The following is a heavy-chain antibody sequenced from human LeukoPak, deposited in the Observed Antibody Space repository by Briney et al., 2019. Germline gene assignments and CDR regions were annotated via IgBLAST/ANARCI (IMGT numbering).Heavy chain of an antibody. CDR2: IQSDGTNK. J-gene: IGHJ4*02. CDR1: GFTFSTYG. Sequence: GGSLRLSCAASGFTFSTYGMHWVRQAPGKGLEWVAFIQSDGTNKYYADSVKGRFTTTRDNSKNTLHLQMNSLRVEYTAVYYCPKGGDRGVIDYWGQGTLVTVSS. D-gene: IGHD3-10*01. V-gene: IGHV3-30*02. CDR3: PKGGDRGVIDY.